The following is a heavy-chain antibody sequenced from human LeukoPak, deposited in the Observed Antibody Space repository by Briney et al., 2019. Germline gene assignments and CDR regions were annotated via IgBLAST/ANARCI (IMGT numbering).Heavy chain of an antibody. CDR3: AKAAKATLASNFDY. CDR1: GFTFDDYA. V-gene: IGHV3-9*01. Sequence: PGRSLRLSCAASGFTFDDYAMHWVRRAPGKGLEWVSGISWNSGSIGYADSVKGRFTISRDNAKNSLYLQMNSLRAEDTALYYCAKAAKATLASNFDYWGQGTLVTVSS. J-gene: IGHJ4*02. CDR2: ISWNSGSI. D-gene: IGHD1-26*01.